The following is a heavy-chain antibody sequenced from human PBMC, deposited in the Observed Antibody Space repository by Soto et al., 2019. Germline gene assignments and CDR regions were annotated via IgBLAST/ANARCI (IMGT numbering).Heavy chain of an antibody. V-gene: IGHV3-23*01. J-gene: IGHJ4*02. CDR3: AKDRGDIVVVVADYYFDY. CDR2: ISGSGGST. CDR1: GFTFSSYA. D-gene: IGHD2-15*01. Sequence: EVQLLESGGGLVQPGGSLRLSCAASGFTFSSYAMSWVRQAPGKGLEWVSAISGSGGSTYYADSVKGRFTISRDNSKNTLYLQMNSLRAEDTAVYYCAKDRGDIVVVVADYYFDYWGQGTLVTVSS.